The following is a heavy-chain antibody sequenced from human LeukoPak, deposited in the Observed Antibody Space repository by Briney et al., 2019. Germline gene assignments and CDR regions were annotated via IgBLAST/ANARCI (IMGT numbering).Heavy chain of an antibody. D-gene: IGHD6-13*01. J-gene: IGHJ4*02. CDR1: GGSFSGYY. CDR3: ARRSAAGIAVDY. Sequence: PSETLSLTCAVYGGSFSGYYWSWIRQPPGKGLEWIGEINHSGSTNYNPSLKSRVTISVDTSKNQFSLKLSSVTAADTAVYYCARRSAAGIAVDYWGQGTLVTVSS. CDR2: INHSGST. V-gene: IGHV4-34*01.